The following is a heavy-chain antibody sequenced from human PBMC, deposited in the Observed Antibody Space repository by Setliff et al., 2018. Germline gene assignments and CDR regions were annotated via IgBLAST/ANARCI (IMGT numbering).Heavy chain of an antibody. CDR2: ISPGGST. D-gene: IGHD6-19*01. V-gene: IGHV4-34*01. CDR3: ATSGFCSACSCYSFDD. CDR1: GGGGSFSAYY. J-gene: IGHJ4*02. Sequence: SETLSLTCGVSGGGGSFSAYYWSWIRQPPGKGLEWIGEISPGGSTIYNPSLRSRVTMSVDTAKNRFSLNLTSVTAADTAVYYCATSGFCSACSCYSFDDGGQGALVTVSS.